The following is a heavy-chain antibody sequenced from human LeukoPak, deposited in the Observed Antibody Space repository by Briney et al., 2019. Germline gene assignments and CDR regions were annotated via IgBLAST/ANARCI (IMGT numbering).Heavy chain of an antibody. CDR3: ARDPKSQLLLDY. Sequence: ASVKVSCKSSGFTFTDEYIHWVRQAPGQGLEWLGWINPYSGAINYAQKFQGRVTLTRDTSISTAYMELSRLTSGDTAVYYCARDPKSQLLLDYWGQGTLVTVSS. J-gene: IGHJ4*02. V-gene: IGHV1-2*02. CDR1: GFTFTDEY. D-gene: IGHD2-2*01. CDR2: INPYSGAI.